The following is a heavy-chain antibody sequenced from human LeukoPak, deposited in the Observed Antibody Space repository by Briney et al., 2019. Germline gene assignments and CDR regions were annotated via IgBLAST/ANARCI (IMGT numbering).Heavy chain of an antibody. D-gene: IGHD1-26*01. V-gene: IGHV1-2*02. CDR1: GYTFTGYY. J-gene: IGHJ4*02. Sequence: ASVKVSCKASGYTFTGYYMHWVRQAPGQGLGWMGWINPNSGGTNYAQKFQGRVTMTRDTSISTAYKELSRLRSDDTAVYYCARGMDQYSGSYRKTLPRDYWGQGTLVTVSS. CDR2: INPNSGGT. CDR3: ARGMDQYSGSYRKTLPRDY.